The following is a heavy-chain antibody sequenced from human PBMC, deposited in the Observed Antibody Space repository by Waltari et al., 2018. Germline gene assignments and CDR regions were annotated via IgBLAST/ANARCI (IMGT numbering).Heavy chain of an antibody. V-gene: IGHV3-21*01. D-gene: IGHD3-9*01. CDR1: GFTFSSYS. CDR3: ARDEYYDILTGFGPKDY. Sequence: EVQLVESGGGLVKPGGSLRLSCAASGFTFSSYSMNWFRQAPGKGLEWVSSISSSSSYIYYADSVKGRFTISRDNAKNSLYLQMNSLRAEDTAVYYCARDEYYDILTGFGPKDYWGQGTLVTVSS. J-gene: IGHJ4*02. CDR2: ISSSSSYI.